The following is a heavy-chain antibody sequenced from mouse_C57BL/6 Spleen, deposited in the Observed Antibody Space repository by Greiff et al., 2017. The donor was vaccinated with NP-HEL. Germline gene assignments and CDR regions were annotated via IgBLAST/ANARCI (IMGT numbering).Heavy chain of an antibody. J-gene: IGHJ3*01. V-gene: IGHV8-8*01. CDR2: IWWDDDK. CDR3: ARSITTVPSPWFAY. D-gene: IGHD1-1*01. CDR1: GFSLSTFGMG. Sequence: QVTLNESGPGILQPSQTLSLTCSFSGFSLSTFGMGVGWIRQPSGKGLEWLAHIWWDDDKYYNPALKSRLTISKDTSKNQVFLKIANVDTADTATYYCARSITTVPSPWFAYWGKGTLVTVSA.